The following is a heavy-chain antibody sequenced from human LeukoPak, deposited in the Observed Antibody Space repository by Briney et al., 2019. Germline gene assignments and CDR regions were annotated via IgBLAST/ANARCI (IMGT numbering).Heavy chain of an antibody. J-gene: IGHJ4*02. V-gene: IGHV3-30*04. D-gene: IGHD3-22*01. Sequence: GGSLRLSCAASGFTFSSYAMHWVRQAPGKGLEWVAVISYDGSNKYYADSVKGRFTISRDNSKNTLYLQMNSLTAEDTAVYYCARRDTSGYLDYWGQGTLVTVSS. CDR1: GFTFSSYA. CDR3: ARRDTSGYLDY. CDR2: ISYDGSNK.